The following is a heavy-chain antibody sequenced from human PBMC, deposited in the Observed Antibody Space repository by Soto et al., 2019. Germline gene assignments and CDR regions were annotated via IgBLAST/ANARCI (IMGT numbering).Heavy chain of an antibody. V-gene: IGHV3-23*01. CDR3: AKVNAVDY. CDR1: GFTFSTYA. CDR2: ISGRGGST. J-gene: IGHJ4*02. Sequence: GGSLRLSCAASGFTFSTYAMSWVRQAPGKGLEWVSAISGRGGSTYYADSVKGRFIIFRDNTKNTLYLQMNSLRAEDTAVYYCAKVNAVDYWGQGTLVTVSS.